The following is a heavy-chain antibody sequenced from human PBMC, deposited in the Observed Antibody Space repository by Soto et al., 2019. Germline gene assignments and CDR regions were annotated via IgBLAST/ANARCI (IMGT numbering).Heavy chain of an antibody. V-gene: IGHV1-8*01. Sequence: GASVKVSCKASGYTFTSYDINWVRQATGQGLEWMGWMNPNSGNTGYAQKFQGRVTMTRNTSISTAYMELSSLRSEDTAVYYCAREGYIVARWGFDYWGQGTLVTVSS. CDR2: MNPNSGNT. CDR1: GYTFTSYD. CDR3: AREGYIVARWGFDY. D-gene: IGHD5-12*01. J-gene: IGHJ4*02.